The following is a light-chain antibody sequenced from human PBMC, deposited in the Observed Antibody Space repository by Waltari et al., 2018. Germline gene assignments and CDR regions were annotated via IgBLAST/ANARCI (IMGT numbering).Light chain of an antibody. CDR2: DTS. CDR3: QQRSDWPHT. Sequence: EIVLTQSPATMSLSPGERATLSCRASQSVSSYLAWYQQKPGRAPSLLIYDTSNGATGIPARFSGSGSGTDFTLTISNLEPEDFAVYYCQQRSDWPHTFGGGTKVEIK. J-gene: IGKJ4*01. V-gene: IGKV3-11*01. CDR1: QSVSSY.